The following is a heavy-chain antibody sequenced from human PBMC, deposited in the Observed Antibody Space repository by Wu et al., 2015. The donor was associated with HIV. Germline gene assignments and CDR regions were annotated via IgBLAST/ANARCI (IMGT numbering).Heavy chain of an antibody. V-gene: IGHV1-2*02. CDR2: VNPENGDT. D-gene: IGHD2-21*01. CDR1: GYTFTDYY. Sequence: QVQLVQSGSQMKKSGASLNVSCQTFGYTFTDYYLHWVRRAPGQGLQWMGWVNPENGDTHYAQTFKGRVTMTRDTSINTAYMVLTGLKSNDTAIYYCGRDRAPPVTCGGCFQPLDYWGQGSLVLVSS. J-gene: IGHJ4*02. CDR3: GRDRAPPVTCGGCFQPLDY.